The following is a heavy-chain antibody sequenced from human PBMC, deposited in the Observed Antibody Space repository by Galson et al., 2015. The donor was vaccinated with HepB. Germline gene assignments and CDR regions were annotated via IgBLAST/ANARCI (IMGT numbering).Heavy chain of an antibody. J-gene: IGHJ3*02. V-gene: IGHV1-2*02. D-gene: IGHD2-15*01. CDR2: INPNSGGT. Sequence: SVKVSCKASGYTFTGYYMHWVRQAPGQGLEWMGWINPNSGGTNYAQKFQGRVTMTRDTSISTAYMELSRLRSDDTAVYYCASNKFYCSGGSCRLAEHDAFDIWGQGTMVTVSS. CDR1: GYTFTGYY. CDR3: ASNKFYCSGGSCRLAEHDAFDI.